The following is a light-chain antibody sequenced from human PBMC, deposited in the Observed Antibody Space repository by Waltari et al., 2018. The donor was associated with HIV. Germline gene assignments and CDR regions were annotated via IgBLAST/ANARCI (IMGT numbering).Light chain of an antibody. CDR3: AAWDDSLSAWL. J-gene: IGLJ2*01. V-gene: IGLV1-47*01. CDR2: HTK. CDR1: SSNIVTHY. Sequence: QSVLTQPPSASGTPGQRVTISCSGSSSNIVTHYVSWYKQFPGTAPELVVDHTKPRSLGVPDRFSGAQSGTSASLASSGLRSEDEADYYCAAWDDSLSAWLFGGGTRLNVL.